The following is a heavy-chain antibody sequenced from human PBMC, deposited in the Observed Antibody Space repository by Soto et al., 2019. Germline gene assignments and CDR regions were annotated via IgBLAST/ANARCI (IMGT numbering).Heavy chain of an antibody. V-gene: IGHV4-34*01. J-gene: IGHJ5*02. CDR3: VRIRYQLPSSVLWLDL. CDR2: INHVGGT. D-gene: IGHD3-16*01. Sequence: SETLSLTCAVYGGFLSESYWTWIRQPPGKGLEWIGEINHVGGTNYNPSLKSRVTMSVDTSQNQFSLRLISVTAADTAMYFCVRIRYQLPSSVLWLDLWGQGTPVTVSS. CDR1: GGFLSESY.